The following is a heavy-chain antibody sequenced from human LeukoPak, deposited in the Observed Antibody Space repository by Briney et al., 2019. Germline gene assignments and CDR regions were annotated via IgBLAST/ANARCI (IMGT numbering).Heavy chain of an antibody. CDR2: INSDGSST. J-gene: IGHJ4*02. CDR3: ARDRPIVGASDY. D-gene: IGHD1-26*01. CDR1: GFTFSSYA. Sequence: GGSLRLSCAASGFTFSSYAMSWVRQAPGKGLVWVSRINSDGSSTSYADSVKGRFTISRDNAKNTLYLQMNSLRTEDTAVYYCARDRPIVGASDYWGQGTLVTVSS. V-gene: IGHV3-74*01.